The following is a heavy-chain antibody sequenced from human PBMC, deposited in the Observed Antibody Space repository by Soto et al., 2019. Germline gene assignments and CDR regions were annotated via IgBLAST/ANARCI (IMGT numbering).Heavy chain of an antibody. CDR3: AKDSGGSSWYREGEYFQH. V-gene: IGHV3-30*18. D-gene: IGHD6-13*01. Sequence: GGSLRLSCAASGFTFSSYGMHWVHQAPGKGLEWVAVISYDGSNKYYADSVKGRFTISRDNSKNTLYLQMNSLRAEDTAVYYCAKDSGGSSWYREGEYFQHWGQGTLVTVSS. CDR2: ISYDGSNK. CDR1: GFTFSSYG. J-gene: IGHJ1*01.